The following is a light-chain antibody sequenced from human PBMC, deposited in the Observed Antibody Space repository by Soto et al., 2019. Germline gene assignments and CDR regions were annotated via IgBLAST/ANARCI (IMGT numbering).Light chain of an antibody. Sequence: QSVLTQPPSASGTPGQRVTISCSGSRSNIGTNYVYWYQQLPGTAPKLVIYSTNKRPSGVPDRISGSKSGTSASLAISGLRSDAEATYYCAAWDDSLSGPVFGGGTKLTVL. CDR1: RSNIGTNY. CDR3: AAWDDSLSGPV. J-gene: IGLJ2*01. V-gene: IGLV1-47*02. CDR2: STN.